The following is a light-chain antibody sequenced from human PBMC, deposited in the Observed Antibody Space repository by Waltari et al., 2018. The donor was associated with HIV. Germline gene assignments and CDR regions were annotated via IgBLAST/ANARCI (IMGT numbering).Light chain of an antibody. CDR1: HSISRY. CDR2: GAS. V-gene: IGKV1-39*01. J-gene: IGKJ3*01. CDR3: QQTYSTPRT. Sequence: DIQMTQSPSSLSASIGDRVTITCRASHSISRYLNWYQQIPGKAPKLLIYGASRLQSGVPARVSGSGSGTDFTLTINTLQADDVATYYGQQTYSTPRTFGPGTKLDIK.